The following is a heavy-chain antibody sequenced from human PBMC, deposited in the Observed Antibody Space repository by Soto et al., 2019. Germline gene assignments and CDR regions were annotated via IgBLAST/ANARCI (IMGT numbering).Heavy chain of an antibody. V-gene: IGHV4-31*03. CDR2: IYYSGST. J-gene: IGHJ1*01. D-gene: IGHD3-10*01. CDR1: GGSIGSGGYY. CDR3: VLYRVTMLRGLLAY. Sequence: SETLSLTCTVSGGSIGSGGYYWSWIRQHPGKGLEWIGYIYYSGSTYYNPSLKSRVTISVDTSKNQFSLKLSSVTAADTAVYYCVLYRVTMLRGLLAYCGQGSLVPVSS.